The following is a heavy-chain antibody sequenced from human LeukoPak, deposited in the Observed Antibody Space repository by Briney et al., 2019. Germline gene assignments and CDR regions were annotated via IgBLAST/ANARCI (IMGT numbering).Heavy chain of an antibody. CDR3: ARDRMLWFGELPNWFDP. J-gene: IGHJ5*02. CDR2: ISYDGSNK. Sequence: GGSLRLSCAASGFTFSSYGMHWVRQAPGKGLEWVAVISYDGSNKYYADSVKGRFTISRDNSKNTLYLQMNSLRAEDTAVYYCARDRMLWFGELPNWFDPWGQGTLVTVSS. V-gene: IGHV3-30*03. D-gene: IGHD3-10*01. CDR1: GFTFSSYG.